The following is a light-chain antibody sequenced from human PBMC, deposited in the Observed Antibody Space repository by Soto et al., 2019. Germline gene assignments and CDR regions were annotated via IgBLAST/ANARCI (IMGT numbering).Light chain of an antibody. V-gene: IGLV2-14*03. J-gene: IGLJ1*01. CDR3: NSCTSANTYV. CDR1: SSDIGGYDF. Sequence: QSVLTQPASVSGSPGQSITISCTGSSSDIGGYDFVSWYQQHPGKAPKLMIYDVVHRPSGGPNRFSGSKSGNTASLTISGLQAEDEADYYCNSCTSANTYVFGTGTKLTVL. CDR2: DVV.